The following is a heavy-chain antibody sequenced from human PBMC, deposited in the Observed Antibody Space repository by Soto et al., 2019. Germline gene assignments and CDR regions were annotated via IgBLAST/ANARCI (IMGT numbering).Heavy chain of an antibody. Sequence: SETLSLTCTVSGASISNGNYVWSWIRQSPGKGLEWIGCIYHTGTPYYNSSLKSRVTISGDTGTNQLSLKLTSVTATDTAVYYCAGSFTLLRGVYEWFDPWGQGTQVTVSS. CDR2: IYHTGTP. CDR1: GASISNGNYV. J-gene: IGHJ5*02. CDR3: AGSFTLLRGVYEWFDP. D-gene: IGHD3-10*01. V-gene: IGHV4-30-4*01.